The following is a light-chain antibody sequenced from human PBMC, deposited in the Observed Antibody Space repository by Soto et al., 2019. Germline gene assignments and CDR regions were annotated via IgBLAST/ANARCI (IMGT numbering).Light chain of an antibody. Sequence: IVLTQSPDALSLSPGERATLSSRASQSVSSSQLVWYQQKPGQAPRLLIYAASSRATGIPDRFSGSGSGTDFTLTVSELETEDFAVYYCQHYANSVWTFGQGTKVEIK. V-gene: IGKV3-20*01. CDR1: QSVSSSQ. J-gene: IGKJ1*01. CDR2: AAS. CDR3: QHYANSVWT.